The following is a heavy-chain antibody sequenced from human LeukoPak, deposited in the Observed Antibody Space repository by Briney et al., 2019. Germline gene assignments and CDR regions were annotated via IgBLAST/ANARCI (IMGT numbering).Heavy chain of an antibody. D-gene: IGHD2-8*01. CDR3: ARETLGYCTNGVCQEGY. Sequence: GASVKVSCKASGGTFSSYAISWVRQAPGQGLEWMGRIIPILGIANYAQKFQGRVTITADKSTSTAYMELSSLRSEDTAVYYCARETLGYCTNGVCQEGYWGQGTLVTVSS. CDR2: IIPILGIA. J-gene: IGHJ4*02. CDR1: GGTFSSYA. V-gene: IGHV1-69*04.